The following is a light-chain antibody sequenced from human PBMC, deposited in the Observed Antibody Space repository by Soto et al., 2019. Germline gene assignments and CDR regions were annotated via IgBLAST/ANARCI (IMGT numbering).Light chain of an antibody. Sequence: QSVLTQPASVSGSPGQSITISCTGTSSDVGGYNYVSWYQQHPGKAPKLMIYEVSNRPSGVSNRFSGSKSGNTASLTISGLRAEDEADYYCSSYTSSSTPYVFGTGTKVT. CDR3: SSYTSSSTPYV. V-gene: IGLV2-14*01. J-gene: IGLJ1*01. CDR2: EVS. CDR1: SSDVGGYNY.